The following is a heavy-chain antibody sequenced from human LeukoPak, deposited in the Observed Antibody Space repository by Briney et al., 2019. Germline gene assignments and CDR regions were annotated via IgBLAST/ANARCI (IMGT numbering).Heavy chain of an antibody. CDR1: GFNFSRYW. J-gene: IGHJ6*03. V-gene: IGHV3-7*01. CDR3: ARGVGYCSSASCRDYYYMDV. Sequence: PGGSLRLSCAASGFNFSRYWMSWVRQAPGKGLEWVANIKQDGSEKYYVDSAKGRITISRDNAKNSVDLQMNSLRAEDTAVYYCARGVGYCSSASCRDYYYMDVWGEGTTVTVSS. CDR2: IKQDGSEK. D-gene: IGHD2-2*01.